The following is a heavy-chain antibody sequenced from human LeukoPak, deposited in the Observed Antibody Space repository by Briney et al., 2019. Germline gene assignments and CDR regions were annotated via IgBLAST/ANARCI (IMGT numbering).Heavy chain of an antibody. D-gene: IGHD1-1*01. CDR3: ATEPNWNPAEDAFDI. Sequence: PGGSLRLSCAASGFTFSSYWMSWVRQAPGKGLEWVANIKQDGSEKYYVDSVKGRFTISRDNAKNSLYLQMNSLRAEDTAVYYCATEPNWNPAEDAFDIWGQGTMVTVSS. J-gene: IGHJ3*02. CDR2: IKQDGSEK. V-gene: IGHV3-7*01. CDR1: GFTFSSYW.